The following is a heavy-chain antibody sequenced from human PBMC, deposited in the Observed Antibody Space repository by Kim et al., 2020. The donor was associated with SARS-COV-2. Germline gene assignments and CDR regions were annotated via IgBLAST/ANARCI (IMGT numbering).Heavy chain of an antibody. V-gene: IGHV4-4*09. CDR3: ARKISPYSSGWAFDI. Sequence: PSLKSRVTISVDTSKNQFSLKLSSVTAADTAVYYCARKISPYSSGWAFDIWGQGTMVTVSS. J-gene: IGHJ3*02. D-gene: IGHD6-19*01.